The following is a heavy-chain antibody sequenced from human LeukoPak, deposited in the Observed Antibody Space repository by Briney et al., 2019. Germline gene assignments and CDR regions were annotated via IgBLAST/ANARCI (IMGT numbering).Heavy chain of an antibody. J-gene: IGHJ4*02. CDR2: INGDGGTI. D-gene: IGHD2-8*01. V-gene: IGHV3-23*01. Sequence: LPGGSLRLSCAASGFTLRSSAMSWVRQAPGKGLEWVSAINGDGGTISYAASVRGRFTISRDNAKNTLFLQMSSLRAGDTALYYCAKELYGNPSGYWGQGTRVTVSS. CDR3: AKELYGNPSGY. CDR1: GFTLRSSA.